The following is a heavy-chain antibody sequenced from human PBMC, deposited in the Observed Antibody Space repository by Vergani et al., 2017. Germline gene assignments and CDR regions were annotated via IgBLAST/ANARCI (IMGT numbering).Heavy chain of an antibody. J-gene: IGHJ6*03. Sequence: QVQLQQSGGGLLKPSETLSLTCVVNGGSFTSYHWTWIRQSPGEGLEWVVDIDHTGRPDYNRSLKSRLTSSVDKSRNQFSMTLNSLIATDTAIYFCSRVNAEASGHLYDYYYMDVWGQGTAVTVS. D-gene: IGHD5-12*01. V-gene: IGHV4-34*01. CDR3: SRVNAEASGHLYDYYYMDV. CDR2: IDHTGRP. CDR1: GGSFTSYH.